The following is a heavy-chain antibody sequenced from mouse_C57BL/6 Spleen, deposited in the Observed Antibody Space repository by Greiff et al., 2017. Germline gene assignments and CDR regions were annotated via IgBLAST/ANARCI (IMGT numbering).Heavy chain of an antibody. CDR2: IYPGSGST. J-gene: IGHJ2*01. D-gene: IGHD1-1*01. CDR3: ARGYTTVVSLDY. CDR1: GYTFTSYW. Sequence: VQLQQPGAELVKPGASVKMSCKASGYTFTSYWITWVKQRPGQGLEWIGDIYPGSGSTNYNEKFKSKATLTVDTSSSTAYMQLSSLTSEDSAVYYCARGYTTVVSLDYWGQGTTLTVSS. V-gene: IGHV1-55*01.